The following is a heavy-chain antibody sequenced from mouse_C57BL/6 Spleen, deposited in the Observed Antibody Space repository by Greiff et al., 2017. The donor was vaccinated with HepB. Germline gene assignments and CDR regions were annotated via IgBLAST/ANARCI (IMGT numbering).Heavy chain of an antibody. V-gene: IGHV5-4*01. J-gene: IGHJ4*01. CDR2: ISDGGSYT. CDR3: ARDRDYDVAMDY. CDR1: GFTFSSYA. Sequence: EVHLVESGGGLVKPGGSLKLSCAASGFTFSSYAMSWVRQTPEKRLEWVATISDGGSYTYYPDNVKGRFTISRDNAKNNLYLQMSHLKSEDTAMYYCARDRDYDVAMDYWGQGTSVTVSS. D-gene: IGHD2-4*01.